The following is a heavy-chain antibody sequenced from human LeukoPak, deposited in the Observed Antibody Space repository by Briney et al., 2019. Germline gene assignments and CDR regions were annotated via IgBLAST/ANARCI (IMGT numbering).Heavy chain of an antibody. J-gene: IGHJ4*02. CDR3: ARSTYYYGSGNVDY. V-gene: IGHV3-11*04. CDR2: ISSSGSTI. Sequence: GGSLRLSCAASGFTFDDYGMSWVRQAPGKGLEWVSYISSSGSTIYYADSVKGRFTISRDNAKNSLYLQMNSLRAEDTAVYYCARSTYYYGSGNVDYWGQGTLVTVSS. D-gene: IGHD3-10*01. CDR1: GFTFDDYG.